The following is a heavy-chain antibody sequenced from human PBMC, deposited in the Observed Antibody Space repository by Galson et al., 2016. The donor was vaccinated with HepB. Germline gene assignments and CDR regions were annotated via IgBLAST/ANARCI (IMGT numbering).Heavy chain of an antibody. V-gene: IGHV4-34*01. CDR3: ARGSSNWPAGVFDI. J-gene: IGHJ3*02. CDR1: GASISGYY. D-gene: IGHD6-13*01. CDR2: INHSGGT. Sequence: ETLSLTCGVYGASISGYYWSWIRQPPGKGLDWIGEINHSGGTNHNPSLKSRVTISVDTSKNQFSLKLKSVNAADTAVYYCARGSSNWPAGVFDIWGPGTVLTVSS.